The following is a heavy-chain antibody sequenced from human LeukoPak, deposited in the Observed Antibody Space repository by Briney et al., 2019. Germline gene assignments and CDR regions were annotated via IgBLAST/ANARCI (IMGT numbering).Heavy chain of an antibody. J-gene: IGHJ4*02. CDR1: GYTFTSYW. Sequence: GESQKISCKGSGYTFTSYWIGWVRQMPGKGLEWMGIIYPGDSDTRYSPSFQGQVSISVDKSISTAYLQWSSLKASDTAMYYCARRGSGWYVDYWGQGTLVTVSS. D-gene: IGHD6-19*01. V-gene: IGHV5-51*01. CDR2: IYPGDSDT. CDR3: ARRGSGWYVDY.